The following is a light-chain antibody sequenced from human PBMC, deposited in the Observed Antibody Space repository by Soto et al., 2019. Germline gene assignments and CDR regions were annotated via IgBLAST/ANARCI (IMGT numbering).Light chain of an antibody. CDR3: QQFQNSQT. Sequence: IVLTQSPGTLSLSPGERATLSCRASQTITGRSLAWYQQKPGQAPRLLITSISTRATGIPDRFSGSGSGADFTLTITRLEPEDFAVYYCQQFQNSQTFGQGTKVEIK. CDR1: QTITGRS. CDR2: SIS. J-gene: IGKJ1*01. V-gene: IGKV3-20*01.